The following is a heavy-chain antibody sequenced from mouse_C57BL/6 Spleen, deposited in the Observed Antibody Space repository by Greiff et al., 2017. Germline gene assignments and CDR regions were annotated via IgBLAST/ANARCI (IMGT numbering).Heavy chain of an antibody. J-gene: IGHJ2*01. CDR1: GYTFTSYW. CDR3: ARRGMAPFDY. CDR2: IDPSDSYT. Sequence: QVQLKQPGAELVMPGASVKLSCKASGYTFTSYWMHWVKQRPGQGLEWIGEIDPSDSYTNYNQKFKGKSTLTVDKSSSTAYMQLSSLTSEDSAVYYCARRGMAPFDYWGQGTTLTVSS. V-gene: IGHV1-69*01.